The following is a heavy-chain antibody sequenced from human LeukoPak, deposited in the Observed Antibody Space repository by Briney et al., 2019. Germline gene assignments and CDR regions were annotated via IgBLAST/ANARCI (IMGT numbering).Heavy chain of an antibody. CDR2: IKQDGSEK. CDR1: GFTFSSYW. V-gene: IGHV3-7*01. CDR3: ATQTEEWEPGFDY. J-gene: IGHJ4*02. D-gene: IGHD1-26*01. Sequence: GGSLRLSCAASGFTFSSYWMSWVRQAPGKGLEWVANIKQDGSEKYYVDSVKGRFTISRDNAKNSLYLQMNSLRAEDTAVYYCATQTEEWEPGFDYWGQGTLVTVSS.